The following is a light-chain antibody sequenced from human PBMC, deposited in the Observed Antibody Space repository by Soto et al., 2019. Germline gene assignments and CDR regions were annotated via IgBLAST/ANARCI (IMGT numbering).Light chain of an antibody. Sequence: SSELTQPPSVSVSPGQTASITCSGDKLGDKYACWYQQKPGQSPVLVIYQDSKRPSGIPERFSGSNSGNTATLTISETQAMDEADYYCQAWDSNSGVFGTGTKLTVL. J-gene: IGLJ1*01. CDR1: KLGDKY. CDR2: QDS. CDR3: QAWDSNSGV. V-gene: IGLV3-1*01.